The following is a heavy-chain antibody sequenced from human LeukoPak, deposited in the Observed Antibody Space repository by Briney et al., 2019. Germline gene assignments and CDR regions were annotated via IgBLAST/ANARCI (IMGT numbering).Heavy chain of an antibody. J-gene: IGHJ4*02. CDR2: IKGKADGGTT. Sequence: PGGSLRLSCATSGFRFTGVGMSWVRQAPGKGLEWVGRIKGKADGGTTDYAVPVRGRFRIPKDASKNTLYLQMNSLKTEDTAVYYCPAGGGAASYWGQGTLVTVSS. CDR1: GFRFTGVG. D-gene: IGHD3-16*01. CDR3: PAGGGAASY. V-gene: IGHV3-15*01.